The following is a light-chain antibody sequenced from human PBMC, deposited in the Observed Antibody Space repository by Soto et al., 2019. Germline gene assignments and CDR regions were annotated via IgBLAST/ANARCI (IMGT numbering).Light chain of an antibody. CDR1: SSDVGGYNY. CDR3: SSFASSKV. CDR2: EVN. Sequence: QSALTQPPSASGSPGQSVTISCTGTSSDVGGYNYVSWYQQHPGKAPKLIIYEVNKRPSGVPDRFSGSKSGNTASLTVSGLQAEDEADYYCSSFASSKVFGGGTQLTVL. V-gene: IGLV2-8*01. J-gene: IGLJ2*01.